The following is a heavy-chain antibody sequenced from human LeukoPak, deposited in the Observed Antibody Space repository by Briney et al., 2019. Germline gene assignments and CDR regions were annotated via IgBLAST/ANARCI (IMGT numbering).Heavy chain of an antibody. CDR3: ARRIPTTVTPVGYFDY. CDR1: GFTFDDYG. Sequence: PGGSLRLSCAASGFTFDDYGMSWVRQAPGKGLEWVSGINWNGGSTGYADSVKGRFTISRDNAKNSLYLQMNSLRAEDTAVYYCARRIPTTVTPVGYFDYWGQGTLVTVSS. J-gene: IGHJ4*02. CDR2: INWNGGST. D-gene: IGHD4-17*01. V-gene: IGHV3-20*04.